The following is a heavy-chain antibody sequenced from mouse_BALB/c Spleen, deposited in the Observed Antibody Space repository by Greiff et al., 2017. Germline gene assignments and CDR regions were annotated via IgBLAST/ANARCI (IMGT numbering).Heavy chain of an antibody. CDR1: GYTFTSYV. D-gene: IGHD1-1*01. CDR2: INPYNDGT. Sequence: EVQLQQSGPELVKPGASVKMSCKASGYTFTSYVMHWVKQKPGQGLEWIGYINPYNDGTKYNEKFKGKATLTSDKSSSTAYMELSSLTSEDSAVYYCARTYYYGSKPFDYWGQGTTLTVSS. V-gene: IGHV1-14*01. CDR3: ARTYYYGSKPFDY. J-gene: IGHJ2*01.